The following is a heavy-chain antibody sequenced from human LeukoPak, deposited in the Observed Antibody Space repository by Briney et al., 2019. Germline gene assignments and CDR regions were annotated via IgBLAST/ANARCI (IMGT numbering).Heavy chain of an antibody. Sequence: GASVKVSCKASGGTFSSYAISWVRQAPGQGLEWMGGIIPIFGTANYAQKCQGRVTLTPAESPRTAYMELSSLTSEDTAVYYCARAGYTSGWYTDYWGQGTLVTVSS. CDR2: IIPIFGTA. D-gene: IGHD6-19*01. CDR3: ARAGYTSGWYTDY. V-gene: IGHV1-69*13. CDR1: GGTFSSYA. J-gene: IGHJ4*02.